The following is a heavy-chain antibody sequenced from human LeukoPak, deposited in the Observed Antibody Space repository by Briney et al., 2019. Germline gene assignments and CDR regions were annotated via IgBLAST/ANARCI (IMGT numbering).Heavy chain of an antibody. CDR1: GFTFSSSA. J-gene: IGHJ5*02. Sequence: QPGGSLRLSCAASGFTFSSSAMSWVRQAPGKGLEWVSTISGSSSTIYYADSVKGRFTISRDNVKNSLYLQMNNLRAEDTAVYYCARENWFDPWGQGTLVTVSS. CDR2: ISGSSSTI. V-gene: IGHV3-48*01. CDR3: ARENWFDP.